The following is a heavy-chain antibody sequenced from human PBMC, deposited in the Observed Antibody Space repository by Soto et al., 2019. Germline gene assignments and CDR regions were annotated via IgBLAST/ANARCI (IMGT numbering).Heavy chain of an antibody. J-gene: IGHJ6*03. Sequence: QVQLVESGGGVVQPGRSLRLSCAASGFTFSSYGMHWVRQAPGKGLEWVAVIWYDGSNKYYADSVKGRFTISRDNSKNTLYLQMISLRAEDTAVYYCARTTKGFAGYYYMDVWGKGTTVTVPS. D-gene: IGHD4-4*01. CDR1: GFTFSSYG. CDR3: ARTTKGFAGYYYMDV. V-gene: IGHV3-33*01. CDR2: IWYDGSNK.